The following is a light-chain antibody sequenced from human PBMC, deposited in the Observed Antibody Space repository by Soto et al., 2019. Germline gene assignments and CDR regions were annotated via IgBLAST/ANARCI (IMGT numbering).Light chain of an antibody. CDR1: QDINNY. V-gene: IGKV1-33*01. CDR2: DSS. J-gene: IGKJ5*01. CDR3: QQFDNLPFT. Sequence: DVQMTQSPSSLSAPVGDRVTIICQASQDINNYLKWDQQKPGKAPKLLIYDSSNLEIGVPSRFSGSGYGTRFSFTISSLQPEDIATYYCQQFDNLPFTFGQGTRLEIK.